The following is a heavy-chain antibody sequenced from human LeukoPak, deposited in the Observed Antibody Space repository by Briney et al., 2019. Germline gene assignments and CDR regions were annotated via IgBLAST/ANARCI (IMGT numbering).Heavy chain of an antibody. J-gene: IGHJ4*02. D-gene: IGHD3-10*01. CDR3: ATDGHYYGSGSYYDVDY. V-gene: IGHV1-2*06. CDR2: INPNTGGT. Sequence: ASVKVSCKASGYTFTGYYIHWVRQAPGQGLEWMGRINPNTGGTDYAQKFQGRVTMTRDTSITTAYMELSRLRSDDTAVYYCATDGHYYGSGSYYDVDYWGQGTLVTVSS. CDR1: GYTFTGYY.